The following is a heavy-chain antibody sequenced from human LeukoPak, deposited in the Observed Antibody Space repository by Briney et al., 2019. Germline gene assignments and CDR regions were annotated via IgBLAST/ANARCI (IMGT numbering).Heavy chain of an antibody. CDR1: GFTFSSYG. D-gene: IGHD3-22*01. Sequence: PGGSLRLSCAASGFTFSSYGMHWVRQAPGKGLEWVAFIRYDGSNKYYADSVKGRFTISRDNSKNTLYLQMNSLRAEDTAVYYCAKDRTYDSSGIDWGQGTLVTVSS. CDR2: IRYDGSNK. J-gene: IGHJ4*02. V-gene: IGHV3-30*02. CDR3: AKDRTYDSSGID.